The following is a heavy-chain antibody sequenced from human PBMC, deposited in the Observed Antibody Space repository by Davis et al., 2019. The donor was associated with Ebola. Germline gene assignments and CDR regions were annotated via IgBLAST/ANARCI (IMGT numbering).Heavy chain of an antibody. Sequence: ASVKVSCKASGGTFSSYAISWVRHAPGQGLEWMGIINPSGGRTSYAQKFQGRVTMTRDTSTSTVYMELSSLRSEDTAVYYCARDYYGSGSYANFDYWGQGTLVTVSS. V-gene: IGHV1-46*01. CDR1: GGTFSSYA. CDR3: ARDYYGSGSYANFDY. CDR2: INPSGGRT. D-gene: IGHD3-10*01. J-gene: IGHJ4*02.